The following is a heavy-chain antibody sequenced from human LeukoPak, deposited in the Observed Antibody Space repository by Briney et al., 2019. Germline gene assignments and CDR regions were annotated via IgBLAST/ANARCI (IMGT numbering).Heavy chain of an antibody. V-gene: IGHV4-59*01. Sequence: SETLSLTCTVSDDSISDYYRGWIRQPPGKGLEWIGYFHNSGTSTYNPSLKSRVTISADTSKNQFSLKLNSLTTADTAVYYCTRGTGWLIDYWGQGILVTVSS. D-gene: IGHD3-16*01. J-gene: IGHJ4*02. CDR2: FHNSGTS. CDR1: DDSISDYY. CDR3: TRGTGWLIDY.